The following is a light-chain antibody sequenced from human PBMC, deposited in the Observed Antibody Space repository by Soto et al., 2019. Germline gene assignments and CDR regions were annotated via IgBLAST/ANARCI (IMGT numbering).Light chain of an antibody. CDR3: QQYGSSPSIT. CDR2: GAS. J-gene: IGKJ5*01. CDR1: QSVSSSY. Sequence: ESVLTSVPGTPFLSTGERATLSCRASQSVSSSYLAWYQQKPGQAPRLLIYGASSRATGIPDRFSGSGSGTDFTLTISRLEPEDFAVYYCQQYGSSPSITCGQGTRLEIK. V-gene: IGKV3-20*01.